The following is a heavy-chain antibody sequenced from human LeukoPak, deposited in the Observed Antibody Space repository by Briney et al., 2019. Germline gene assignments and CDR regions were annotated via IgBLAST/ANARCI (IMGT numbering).Heavy chain of an antibody. CDR3: ARGPYSYDSSGAFDI. V-gene: IGHV4-61*02. CDR2: ISSSGST. D-gene: IGHD3-22*01. CDR1: GDSISSGDYY. J-gene: IGHJ4*02. Sequence: SETLSLTCTVSGDSISSGDYYWSWIRRPAGKGLEWIGRISSSGSTNYNPSLKSRVTISVDTSKNQFSLKLSSVTAADTAVYFCARGPYSYDSSGAFDIWGQGSLVTVSS.